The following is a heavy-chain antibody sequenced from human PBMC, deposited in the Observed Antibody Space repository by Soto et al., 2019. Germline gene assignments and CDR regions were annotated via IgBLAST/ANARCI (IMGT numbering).Heavy chain of an antibody. CDR1: GFTFSSYG. Sequence: QVQLVESGGGVVQPGRSLRLSCAASGFTFSSYGMHWVRQAPGKGLEWVAVIWYDGSNKYYADSVKGRLTISKDNSENTLYLQMTSLRAEDTAVYYCARDGDHYINYDGYYFDYWGQGTLVTVSS. CDR3: ARDGDHYINYDGYYFDY. J-gene: IGHJ4*02. D-gene: IGHD4-4*01. V-gene: IGHV3-33*01. CDR2: IWYDGSNK.